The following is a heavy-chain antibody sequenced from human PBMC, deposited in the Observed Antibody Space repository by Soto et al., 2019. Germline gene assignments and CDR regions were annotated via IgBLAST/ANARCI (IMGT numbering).Heavy chain of an antibody. V-gene: IGHV1-3*01. D-gene: IGHD2-15*01. CDR2: IIAGNGNT. Sequence: ASVKFSCKASGYTFSSYAMHWVRQAPGQRLEWMGWIIAGNGNTKYSQKFQGRVTITRDTSASTAYMELSSLRSEDTAVYYCASGYCSGVSCYSTFDYWGQGTLVTVSS. CDR1: GYTFSSYA. J-gene: IGHJ4*02. CDR3: ASGYCSGVSCYSTFDY.